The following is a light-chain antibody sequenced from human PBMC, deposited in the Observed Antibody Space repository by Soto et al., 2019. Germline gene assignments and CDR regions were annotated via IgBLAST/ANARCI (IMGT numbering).Light chain of an antibody. J-gene: IGKJ2*01. CDR1: QSIINNY. CDR3: HQYGSSPPYT. V-gene: IGKV3-20*01. Sequence: EVVLTQSPGTLSLSPAERATLSCRASQSIINNYLAWYQQRPGQAPRLLIYGSSDRATGIPGRFSGSGSGTEFTLTISRLEPEDFAVYYCHQYGSSPPYTFGQGTKVEI. CDR2: GSS.